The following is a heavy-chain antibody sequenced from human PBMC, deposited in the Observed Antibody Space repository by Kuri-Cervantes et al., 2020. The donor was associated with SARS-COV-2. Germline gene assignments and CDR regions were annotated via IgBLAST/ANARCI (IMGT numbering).Heavy chain of an antibody. J-gene: IGHJ4*02. CDR3: ARTPDRSGQNFDS. CDR1: GFTFKNYD. CDR2: ISSDGANK. D-gene: IGHD3-22*01. V-gene: IGHV3-30-3*01. Sequence: GESLKIPFAASGFTFKNYDMHWVRQAPGKGLEWVALISSDGANKLQAGLVKGRFTISRDNSKNTRYLQMNSLTSEDTSVYSCARTPDRSGQNFDSWGQGTLVTVSS.